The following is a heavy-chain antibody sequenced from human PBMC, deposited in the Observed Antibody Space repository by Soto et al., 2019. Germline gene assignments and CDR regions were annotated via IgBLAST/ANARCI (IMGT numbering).Heavy chain of an antibody. V-gene: IGHV1-69*06. CDR1: GGTFSSYA. Sequence: QVQLVQSGAEVKKPGSSVKVSCKASGGTFSSYAISLVRQAPGQGLEWMGGIIPIFGTANYAQKFQGRVTIPADKSTSTAYMELSSLRSEDTAVYYCARVGVSSGWSYWYFDLWGRGTLVTVSS. CDR3: ARVGVSSGWSYWYFDL. D-gene: IGHD6-19*01. CDR2: IIPIFGTA. J-gene: IGHJ2*01.